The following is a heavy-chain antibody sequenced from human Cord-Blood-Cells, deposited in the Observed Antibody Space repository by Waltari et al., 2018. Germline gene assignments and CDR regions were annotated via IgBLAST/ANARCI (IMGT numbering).Heavy chain of an antibody. Sequence: EVQLVESGGGLVQPGRSLRLSCTASGFTFGAYAMSWFCQAPGKGLEWVGFIRSKAYGGTTEYAASVKGRFTISRDDSKSIAYLQMNSLKIEDTAVYYCTRDNYGDYSYWGQGTLVTVSS. D-gene: IGHD4-17*01. CDR2: IRSKAYGGTT. J-gene: IGHJ4*02. CDR3: TRDNYGDYSY. CDR1: GFTFGAYA. V-gene: IGHV3-49*03.